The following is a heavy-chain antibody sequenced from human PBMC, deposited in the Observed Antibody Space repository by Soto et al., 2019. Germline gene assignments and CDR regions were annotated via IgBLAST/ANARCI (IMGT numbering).Heavy chain of an antibody. V-gene: IGHV3-64*01. J-gene: IGHJ4*02. D-gene: IGHD5-18*01. CDR2: ISSNGGST. Sequence: EVQLVESGGGLVQPGGSLRLSCAASGFTFSSYAMHWVRQAPGKGLEYVSAISSNGGSTYYANSVKGRFTISRDNSKNTLYLQMCSLRAEDMAVYYCARARGAAMVNYFDYWGQGTLVTVSS. CDR1: GFTFSSYA. CDR3: ARARGAAMVNYFDY.